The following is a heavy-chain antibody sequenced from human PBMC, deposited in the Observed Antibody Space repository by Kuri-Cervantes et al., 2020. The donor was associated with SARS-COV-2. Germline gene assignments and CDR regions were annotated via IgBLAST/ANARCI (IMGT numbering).Heavy chain of an antibody. V-gene: IGHV1-69*13. D-gene: IGHD6-19*01. CDR3: ARDQTRSGWTFLFDY. J-gene: IGHJ4*02. Sequence: SVKVSCKASGGTFSSYAISWVRQAPGQGLEWMGGIIPIFGTANYEQKFQGRVTITADESTSTAYMELSSLRSEDKAVYYCARDQTRSGWTFLFDYWGQGTLVTVSS. CDR2: IIPIFGTA. CDR1: GGTFSSYA.